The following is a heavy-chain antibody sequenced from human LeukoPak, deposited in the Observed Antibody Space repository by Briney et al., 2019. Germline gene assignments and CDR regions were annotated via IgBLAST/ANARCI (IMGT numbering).Heavy chain of an antibody. J-gene: IGHJ4*02. D-gene: IGHD3-10*01. CDR2: ISSSSSTI. CDR3: ARALWFGETFPAY. Sequence: PGGSLRLSCAASGLTISSYSMNWVRQAPGKGLQWVSYISSSSSTIYYADSVKSRFTISRDNAKNSLYLQMNSLRAEDTAVYYCARALWFGETFPAYWGQGTLVTVSS. CDR1: GLTISSYS. V-gene: IGHV3-48*01.